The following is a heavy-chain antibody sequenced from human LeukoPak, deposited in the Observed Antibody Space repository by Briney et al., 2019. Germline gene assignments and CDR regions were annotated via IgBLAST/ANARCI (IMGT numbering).Heavy chain of an antibody. D-gene: IGHD5-12*01. V-gene: IGHV3-30*09. CDR1: GFTFSSYA. J-gene: IGHJ5*02. Sequence: PGRSLRLSCAASGFTFSSYAMHWVRQAPGKGLEWVAVILNDGSNKYHADSVKGRFAISRDNTKNTLYLQMNSLRTEDTAVYHCARDLPSGTSGFVFDPWGQGTLVTVSS. CDR3: ARDLPSGTSGFVFDP. CDR2: ILNDGSNK.